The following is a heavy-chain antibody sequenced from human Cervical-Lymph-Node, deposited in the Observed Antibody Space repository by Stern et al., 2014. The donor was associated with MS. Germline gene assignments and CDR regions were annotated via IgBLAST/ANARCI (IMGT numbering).Heavy chain of an antibody. CDR2: IYPGDSDT. J-gene: IGHJ4*02. V-gene: IGHV5-51*01. Sequence: EVQLVESGAEVKKPGESLKISCQGSGYNFTTYWIGWVRQMPGKGLEWMDIIYPGDSDTRYSPSFQGQVTISVDQSTRTAYLQWTSLKASDTAVYYCARHEGSTWYSDYWGQGTLVTVSS. CDR1: GYNFTTYW. CDR3: ARHEGSTWYSDY. D-gene: IGHD6-13*01.